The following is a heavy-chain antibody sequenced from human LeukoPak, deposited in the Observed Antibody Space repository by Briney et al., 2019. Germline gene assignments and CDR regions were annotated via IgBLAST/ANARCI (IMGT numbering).Heavy chain of an antibody. J-gene: IGHJ4*02. CDR1: GYTFTSYG. CDR3: AVNTYGSGSYSNDY. CDR2: ISAYNGNT. D-gene: IGHD3-10*01. V-gene: IGHV1-18*01. Sequence: GASVKVSCKASGYTFTSYGISWVRQAPGQGLEWMGWISAYNGNTNYAQKLQGRVTMTTVTSTSTAYMELRSLRSDDTAVYYCAVNTYGSGSYSNDYWGQGTLVTVSS.